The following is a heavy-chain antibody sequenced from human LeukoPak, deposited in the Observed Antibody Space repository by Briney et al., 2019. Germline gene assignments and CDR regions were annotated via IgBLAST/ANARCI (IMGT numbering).Heavy chain of an antibody. J-gene: IGHJ4*02. CDR2: ISSSSSYI. CDR3: ARDIPYYYDNRGYYAPVD. CDR1: GFTFSSYS. D-gene: IGHD3-22*01. Sequence: GGSLRLSCAASGFTFSSYSMNWVRQAPGKGLEWVSSISSSSSYIYYADSVKGRFTISRDNAKNSLYLQMNSLRAEDTAVYYCARDIPYYYDNRGYYAPVDWGQGTLVTVSS. V-gene: IGHV3-21*04.